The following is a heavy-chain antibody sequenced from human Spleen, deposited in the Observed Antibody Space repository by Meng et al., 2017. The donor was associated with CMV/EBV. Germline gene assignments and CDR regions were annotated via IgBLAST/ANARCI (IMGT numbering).Heavy chain of an antibody. CDR3: AREGYTLGRFGAFDI. CDR2: IRYDGSNK. D-gene: IGHD2-2*02. V-gene: IGHV3-30*02. J-gene: IGHJ3*02. CDR1: GFTFSSHG. Sequence: GESLKISCAASGFTFSSHGMHWVRQAAGKGLEWVAFIRYDGSNKYYADSVKGRFTISRDNSKNTLYLQMNGLRAEDSAVYFCAREGYTLGRFGAFDIWGQGTMVTVSS.